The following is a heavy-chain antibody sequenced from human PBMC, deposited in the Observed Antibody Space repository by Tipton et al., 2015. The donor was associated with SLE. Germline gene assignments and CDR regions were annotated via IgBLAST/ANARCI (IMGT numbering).Heavy chain of an antibody. CDR3: AIAAAGSDAFDI. J-gene: IGHJ3*02. Sequence: TLSLTCTVSGGSISSGSYYWSWIRQPAGKGLEWIGRIYTSGSTNYNPSLKSRVTISVDTSKNQFSLKLSSVTAADTAVYYCAIAAAGSDAFDIWGQGTMVTVSS. CDR1: GGSISSGSYY. V-gene: IGHV4-61*02. CDR2: IYTSGST. D-gene: IGHD6-13*01.